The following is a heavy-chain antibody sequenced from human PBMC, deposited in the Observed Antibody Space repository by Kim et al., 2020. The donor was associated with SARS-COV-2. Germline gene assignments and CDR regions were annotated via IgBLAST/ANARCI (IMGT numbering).Heavy chain of an antibody. D-gene: IGHD3-3*01. CDR3: GTIFGVVPSEIDY. V-gene: IGHV4-39*01. J-gene: IGHJ4*02. Sequence: SDQSLKTRVTMSVDTSKNQFSLKLSSVTAADTAVYYCGTIFGVVPSEIDYWGQGTLVTVSS.